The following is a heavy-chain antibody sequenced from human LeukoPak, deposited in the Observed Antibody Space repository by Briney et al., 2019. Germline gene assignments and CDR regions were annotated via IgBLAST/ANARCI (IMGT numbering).Heavy chain of an antibody. V-gene: IGHV3-30*02. Sequence: DAVKGRFTISRDNSKNTLFLQMNSLRTDDTAVYYCAKDLPPYSYGYGEFDYWGQGTLVTVSS. CDR3: AKDLPPYSYGYGEFDY. D-gene: IGHD5-18*01. J-gene: IGHJ4*02.